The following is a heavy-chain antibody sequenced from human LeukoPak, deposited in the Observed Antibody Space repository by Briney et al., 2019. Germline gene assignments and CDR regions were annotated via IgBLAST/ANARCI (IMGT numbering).Heavy chain of an antibody. Sequence: PGGSLRLSCAASGFTFSYYAMNWVRQAPGKGLGWVSGTGSGGSTYYADSVKGRFTISRDNSKNTLYLQMNSLIAGDTAVYFCAKDLLRSSLAGIQGDWGQGTLVTVSS. CDR1: GFTFSYYA. CDR3: AKDLLRSSLAGIQGD. CDR2: TGSGGST. D-gene: IGHD6-19*01. J-gene: IGHJ4*02. V-gene: IGHV3-23*01.